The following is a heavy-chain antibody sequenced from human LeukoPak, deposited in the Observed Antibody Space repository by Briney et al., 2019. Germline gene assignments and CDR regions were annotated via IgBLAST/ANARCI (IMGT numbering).Heavy chain of an antibody. CDR2: INGVSSHI. Sequence: PGGSRTLSCAASGFIFSGSAMNWVRQAPGKGLEWVSSINGVSSHIYYADSVKGRFTIYRDNAKNSLYLQMNSLRAEDTAVYYCARGSMTGYFDYWGQGTLVTVSS. CDR1: GFIFSGSA. CDR3: ARGSMTGYFDY. V-gene: IGHV3-21*06. J-gene: IGHJ4*02. D-gene: IGHD1-20*01.